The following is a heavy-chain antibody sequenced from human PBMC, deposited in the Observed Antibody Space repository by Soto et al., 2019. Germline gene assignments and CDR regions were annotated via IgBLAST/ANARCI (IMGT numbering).Heavy chain of an antibody. CDR1: GFTFNSYA. CDR2: ISGSGGST. Sequence: EVQLLESGGGLVQPGGSLRLSCAASGFTFNSYAMSWVRQAPGKGLEWVSAISGSGGSTYYADSVKGRFTISRDNSKNTLYLQMNSLRAEDTAVYYCAKVRSRFLEWLLFDYWGQGTLVTVSS. D-gene: IGHD3-3*01. J-gene: IGHJ4*02. CDR3: AKVRSRFLEWLLFDY. V-gene: IGHV3-23*01.